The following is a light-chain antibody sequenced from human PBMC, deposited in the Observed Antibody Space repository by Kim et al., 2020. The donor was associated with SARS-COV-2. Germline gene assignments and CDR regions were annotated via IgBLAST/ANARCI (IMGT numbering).Light chain of an antibody. CDR1: QGISNY. CDR3: QKYNSSPWT. CDR2: AAS. J-gene: IGKJ1*01. V-gene: IGKV1-27*01. Sequence: ASVGDRVTITCRASQGISNYLVWYQQKTGEVPKVLIYAASTLQSGVPSRFSGSGSGTDFTLTISSLQPEDAATYYCQKYNSSPWTFGQGTKVEIK.